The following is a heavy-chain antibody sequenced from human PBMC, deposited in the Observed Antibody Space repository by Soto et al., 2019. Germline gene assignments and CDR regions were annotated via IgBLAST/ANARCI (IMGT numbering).Heavy chain of an antibody. J-gene: IGHJ5*02. Sequence: GGSLRLSCAASGFTFSSYGMHWVRQAPGKGLEWVAVIWYDGSNKYYADSVKGRFTISRDNSKNTLYLQMNSLRAEDTAVYYCARDQGGSRRFDPWGQGTLVTVSS. D-gene: IGHD3-16*01. CDR2: IWYDGSNK. CDR3: ARDQGGSRRFDP. V-gene: IGHV3-33*01. CDR1: GFTFSSYG.